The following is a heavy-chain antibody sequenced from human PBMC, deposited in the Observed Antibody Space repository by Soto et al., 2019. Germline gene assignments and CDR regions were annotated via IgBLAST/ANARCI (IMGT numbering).Heavy chain of an antibody. J-gene: IGHJ5*02. Sequence: QVQLVQSGGEVKRPGASVKVSCKTSGYTFSNYGITWVRQAPGQPLEWLGGISLYSDGANYAQKFQGRVSMTTDTSTNTAYMELRSLRSDDTAVYYCVRVVPGAEAWFGPWGQGTLVTVSS. D-gene: IGHD2-2*01. CDR2: ISLYSDGA. CDR3: VRVVPGAEAWFGP. V-gene: IGHV1-18*01. CDR1: GYTFSNYG.